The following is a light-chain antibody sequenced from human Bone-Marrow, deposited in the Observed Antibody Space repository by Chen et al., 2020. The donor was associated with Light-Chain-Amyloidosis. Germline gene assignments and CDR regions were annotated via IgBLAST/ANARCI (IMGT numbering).Light chain of an antibody. CDR1: DLPTKY. J-gene: IGLJ2*01. Sequence: SYELTQPPSVSVSPGQTARITCSGDDLPTKYAYWYQQKPGQAPVLVIHRDTERPSGISERFSGSSSGTTAPLTISGVQAEDYADYHCQSADSSGTYEVIFGGGTKLTVL. CDR2: RDT. V-gene: IGLV3-25*03. CDR3: QSADSSGTYEVI.